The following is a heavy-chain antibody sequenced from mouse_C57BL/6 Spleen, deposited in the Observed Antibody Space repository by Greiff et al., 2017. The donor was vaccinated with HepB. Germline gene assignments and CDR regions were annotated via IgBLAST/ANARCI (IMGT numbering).Heavy chain of an antibody. V-gene: IGHV1-64*01. CDR3: ARREDDYDWYFDV. CDR1: GYTFTSYW. Sequence: QVQLQQPGAELVKPGASVKLSCKASGYTFTSYWMHWVKQRPGQGLEWIGMIHPNSGSTNYNEKFKSKATLTVDNSSSTAYMQLSSLTSEDSAVYYCARREDDYDWYFDVWGTGTTVTVSS. CDR2: IHPNSGST. J-gene: IGHJ1*03. D-gene: IGHD2-4*01.